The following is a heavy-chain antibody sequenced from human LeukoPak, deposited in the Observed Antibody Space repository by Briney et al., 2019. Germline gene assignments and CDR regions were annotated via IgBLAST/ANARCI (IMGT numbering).Heavy chain of an antibody. D-gene: IGHD2-21*01. CDR2: VNSDGTST. J-gene: IGHJ4*02. CDR3: ARDLFGAYCGGTCPTPDY. Sequence: GGSLRLSCAASGFTFTDFPMSWLRQAPGKGLVWVSRVNSDGTSTNYADSVKGRFTVSRDNAKNTLYLQMNSLRVEDTAVYYCARDLFGAYCGGTCPTPDYWGQGTLVSVSS. CDR1: GFTFTDFP. V-gene: IGHV3-74*01.